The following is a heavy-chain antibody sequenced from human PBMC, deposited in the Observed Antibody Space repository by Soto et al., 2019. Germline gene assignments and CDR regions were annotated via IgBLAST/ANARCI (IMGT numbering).Heavy chain of an antibody. CDR1: GFTFSTYG. Sequence: QVQLVESGGGVVQPGRSLRLSCVASGFTFSTYGMYWVRQAPGKGLEWVAVLSYDGSDKYYADSVKGRFTISRDNSRNTLYLQMNSRRAEARDVYYCAKDQSHAFESWGQGTMVNVSS. CDR2: LSYDGSDK. V-gene: IGHV3-30*18. CDR3: AKDQSHAFES. J-gene: IGHJ3*02.